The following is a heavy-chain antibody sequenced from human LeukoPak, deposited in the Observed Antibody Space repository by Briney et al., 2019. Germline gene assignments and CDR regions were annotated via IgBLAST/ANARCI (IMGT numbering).Heavy chain of an antibody. J-gene: IGHJ4*02. Sequence: SETLSLTCTVSGGSISSSSFYWGWIRQPPGKGLEWIGTIFYSGGTYYNPSLKSRVAVSVDTSKNQFSLKLSSVTAADTAVYYCVRDLWGFDYWGQGTLVTVSS. CDR3: VRDLWGFDY. CDR1: GGSISSSSFY. CDR2: IFYSGGT. V-gene: IGHV4-39*02. D-gene: IGHD1-26*01.